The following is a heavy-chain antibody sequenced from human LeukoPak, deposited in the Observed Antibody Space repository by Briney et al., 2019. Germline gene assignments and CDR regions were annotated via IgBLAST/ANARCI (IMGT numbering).Heavy chain of an antibody. D-gene: IGHD5-18*01. CDR1: GGSFSGYY. V-gene: IGHV4-34*01. J-gene: IGHJ6*03. CDR3: ARDTPMVSSYNYYYMDV. CDR2: INHSGST. Sequence: SETLSLTCAVYGGSFSGYYWSWIRQPPGKGLEWIGEINHSGSTNYNPSLKSRVTISVDTSKNQFSLKLSSVTAADTAVYYCARDTPMVSSYNYYYMDVWGKGTTVTVSS.